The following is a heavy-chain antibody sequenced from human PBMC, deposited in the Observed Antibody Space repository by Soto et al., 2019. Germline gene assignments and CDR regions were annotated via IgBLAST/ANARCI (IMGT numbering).Heavy chain of an antibody. D-gene: IGHD1-26*01. V-gene: IGHV4-4*02. CDR1: GGSISSIYC. J-gene: IGHJ6*02. Sequence: PSETLSLTSAVSGGSISSIYCWRWVRQPPGKELEWIGEIYHSGSTNYNPSLKSRVTISVDKSKNQFSLKLSSVTAADTAVYYCARVSGSYYYGMDVWGQGTTVTVSS. CDR3: ARVSGSYYYGMDV. CDR2: IYHSGST.